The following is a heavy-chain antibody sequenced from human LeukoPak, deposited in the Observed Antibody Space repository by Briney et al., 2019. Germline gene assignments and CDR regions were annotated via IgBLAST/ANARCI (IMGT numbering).Heavy chain of an antibody. CDR3: ARDYSRNSFDY. D-gene: IGHD6-13*01. CDR1: GFTFSNYD. J-gene: IGHJ4*02. CDR2: IWYDGINN. V-gene: IGHV3-33*01. Sequence: PGGSLRLSCAASGFTFSNYDMHWVRQAPGKGLEWVAVIWYDGINNYYADSVKGRFSIPRDNSKNALYLQMNSLSAEDTAVYFCARDYSRNSFDYWGQGTLVTVSS.